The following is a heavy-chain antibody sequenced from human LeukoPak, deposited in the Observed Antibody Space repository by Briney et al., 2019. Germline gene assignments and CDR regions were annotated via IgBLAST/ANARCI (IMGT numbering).Heavy chain of an antibody. CDR2: ISYDGSNK. D-gene: IGHD6-13*01. CDR3: ARVRIAGGLDP. J-gene: IGHJ5*02. CDR1: GFTFSSYA. V-gene: IGHV3-30-3*01. Sequence: GRSLRLSCAASGFTFSSYAMHWVRQAPGKGLEWVAVISYDGSNKYYADSVKGRFTISRDNSKNSLYLQMNSLRAEDTAVYYCARVRIAGGLDPWGQGTLVIVSP.